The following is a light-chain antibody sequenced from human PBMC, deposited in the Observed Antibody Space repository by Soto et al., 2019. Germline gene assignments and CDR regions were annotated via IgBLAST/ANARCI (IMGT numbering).Light chain of an antibody. V-gene: IGKV3-15*01. CDR2: DAS. CDR3: QQYNNWPLT. CDR1: QSVTNN. J-gene: IGKJ4*01. Sequence: EIVMTQSPATLSVSPGERATLSCRASQSVTNNLAWYQQKPGQAPRLLIYDASTRATGIPARFSGSGSGPEFTLTISSLQSEDFADYYCQQYNNWPLTFGGGTKVEI.